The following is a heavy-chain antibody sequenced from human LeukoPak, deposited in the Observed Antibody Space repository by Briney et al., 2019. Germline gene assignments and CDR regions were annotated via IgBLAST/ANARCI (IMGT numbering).Heavy chain of an antibody. CDR2: FIPVLGTA. CDR1: GYTLTDYY. V-gene: IGHV1-69*10. CDR3: AGIPVFGVVLHQEPV. D-gene: IGHD2-8*01. Sequence: SVKVSCKTSGYTLTDYYMHWVRQAPGQGLEWMGVFIPVLGTANSTQNFQDRVSITADISTHTVYMELSSLKSEDTAVYFCAGIPVFGVVLHQEPVWGKGTTVTVSS. J-gene: IGHJ6*04.